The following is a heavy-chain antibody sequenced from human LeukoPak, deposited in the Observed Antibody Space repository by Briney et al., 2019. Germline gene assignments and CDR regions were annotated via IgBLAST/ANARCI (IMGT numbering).Heavy chain of an antibody. CDR2: IIPIFGTA. CDR1: GYTFTSYA. CDR3: ARGWELGSFDY. V-gene: IGHV1-69*13. J-gene: IGHJ4*02. Sequence: RASVKVSCKASGYTFTSYAISWVRQAPGQGLEWMGGIIPIFGTANYAQKFQGRVTITADESTSTAYMELSSLRSEDTAVYYCARGWELGSFDYWGQGTLVTVSS. D-gene: IGHD1-26*01.